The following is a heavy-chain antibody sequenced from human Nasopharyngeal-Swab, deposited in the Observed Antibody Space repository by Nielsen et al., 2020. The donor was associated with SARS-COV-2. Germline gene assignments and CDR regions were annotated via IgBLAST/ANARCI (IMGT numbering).Heavy chain of an antibody. Sequence: SETLSLTCTVSGGAISSSSYYWGWIRQPPGKGLEWIGSIYYSGSTYYNPSLKIRVTISVDTSKNQFSLKLSSVTAADTAVYYCARHPTTAFDYWGQGTLVTVSS. D-gene: IGHD4-11*01. CDR1: GGAISSSSYY. V-gene: IGHV4-39*01. CDR2: IYYSGST. CDR3: ARHPTTAFDY. J-gene: IGHJ4*02.